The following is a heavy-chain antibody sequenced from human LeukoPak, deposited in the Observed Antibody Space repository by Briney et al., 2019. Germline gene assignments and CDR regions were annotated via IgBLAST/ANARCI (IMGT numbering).Heavy chain of an antibody. V-gene: IGHV3-74*01. J-gene: IGHJ6*03. CDR2: INSDGSST. CDR3: ARPPYYYGSGSYYFHYYYYTDV. CDR1: GFTFSSYW. Sequence: GGSLRLSCAASGFTFSSYWMHWVRQAPGKGLVWVSRINSDGSSTSYADSVKGRFTISRDNAKNTLYLQMNSLRAEDTAVYYCARPPYYYGSGSYYFHYYYYTDVWGKGTTVTVSS. D-gene: IGHD3-10*01.